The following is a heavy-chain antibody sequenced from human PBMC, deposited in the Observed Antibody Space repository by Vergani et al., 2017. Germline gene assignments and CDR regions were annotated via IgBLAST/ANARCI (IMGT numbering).Heavy chain of an antibody. CDR2: IYTSGST. Sequence: QVQLQESGPGLVKPSETLSLTCTVPGGPLSSYYWSWIRQPAGKGLEWIGRIYTSGSTNYNPPLKSPVTMSVDTSKNQFSLKLSSVTAADTAVYYCARDGTVATMMDDAFDIWGQGTMVTVSS. CDR1: GGPLSSYY. J-gene: IGHJ3*02. D-gene: IGHD5-12*01. V-gene: IGHV4-4*07. CDR3: ARDGTVATMMDDAFDI.